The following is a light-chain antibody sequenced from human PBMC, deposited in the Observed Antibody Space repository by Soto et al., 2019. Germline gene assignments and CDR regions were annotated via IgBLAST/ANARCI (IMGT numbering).Light chain of an antibody. CDR2: GNS. CDR1: TSNIGAGYD. J-gene: IGLJ2*01. CDR3: QSYDSSLSGAV. V-gene: IGLV1-40*01. Sequence: QSVLTQSPSVSGAPGHRVTISCTGSTSNIGAGYDVYWYQQLPGTAPKLLIYGNSNRPSGVPERFSVSKSGTSASLAITGLQAEDEADYYCQSYDSSLSGAVFGGGTKVTVL.